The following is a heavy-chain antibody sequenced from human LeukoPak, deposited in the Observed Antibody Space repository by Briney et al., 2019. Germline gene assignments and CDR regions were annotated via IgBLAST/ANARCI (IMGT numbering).Heavy chain of an antibody. V-gene: IGHV3-72*01. D-gene: IGHD1-1*01. CDR3: ARGYRSFDM. CDR2: SRIKADNYLT. J-gene: IGHJ3*02. Sequence: GESLRLSCAASGFTVSSNYMSWVRQAPGKGLEWVARSRIKADNYLTQYAASVNGRFIISRDDSKNSLYLQMNSLKTEDMAVYYCARGYRSFDMWGQGTVVTVSS. CDR1: GFTVSSNY.